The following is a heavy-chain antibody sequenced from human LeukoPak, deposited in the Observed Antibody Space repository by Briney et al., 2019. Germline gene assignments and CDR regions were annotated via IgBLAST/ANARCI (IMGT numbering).Heavy chain of an antibody. D-gene: IGHD5-18*01. Sequence: PGGSLRLSCAASGFTVSSNYMSWVRQAPGKGLEWVSAISGSGSYTYYADSVKGRFTISRDNAKNSLYLQMNSLRAEDTAVYYCAIIVDTAMVDYWGQGTLVTVSS. J-gene: IGHJ4*02. CDR1: GFTVSSNY. V-gene: IGHV3-21*04. CDR3: AIIVDTAMVDY. CDR2: ISGSGSYT.